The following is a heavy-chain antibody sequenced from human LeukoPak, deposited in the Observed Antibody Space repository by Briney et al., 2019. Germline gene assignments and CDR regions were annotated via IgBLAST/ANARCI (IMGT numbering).Heavy chain of an antibody. CDR3: ARHDNDDDFDY. Sequence: ASVKVSCKASGYTFIRYAINWLRQVPGQGLEWMGWINMYTANPAYAQGFTERFVFSLDTSVSTAYLEISNLKAEDTAVYYCARHDNDDDFDYWGQGTLVTVSS. D-gene: IGHD3-16*01. J-gene: IGHJ4*02. V-gene: IGHV7-4-1*02. CDR1: GYTFIRYA. CDR2: INMYTANP.